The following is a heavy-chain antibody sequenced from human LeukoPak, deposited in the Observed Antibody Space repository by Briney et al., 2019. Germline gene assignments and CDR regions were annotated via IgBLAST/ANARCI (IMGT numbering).Heavy chain of an antibody. D-gene: IGHD3-22*01. CDR3: ARDRKYYYDSSASTSFDY. V-gene: IGHV1-18*01. Sequence: ASVKVSCKASGYTFTSYGISWVRQAPGQGLEWMGWINIYNGNTNYAQKLQGRVTMTTDTSTSTAYMELRSLRSDDTAVYYCARDRKYYYDSSASTSFDYWGQGTLVTVSS. CDR1: GYTFTSYG. CDR2: INIYNGNT. J-gene: IGHJ4*02.